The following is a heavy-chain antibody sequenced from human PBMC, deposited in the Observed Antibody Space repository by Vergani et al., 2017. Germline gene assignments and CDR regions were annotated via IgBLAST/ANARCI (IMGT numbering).Heavy chain of an antibody. CDR2: ISGSGGST. D-gene: IGHD2-2*01. Sequence: VQLEESGGGLVKRGGSLRLSCAASGFTFSSYSMNWVRQAPGKGLEWVSAISGSGGSTYYADSVKGRFTISRDNSKNTLYLQMNSLRAEDTAVYYCAKGGEGYCSSTSCAHYYYYYYMDVWGKGTTVTVSS. V-gene: IGHV3-23*04. CDR1: GFTFSSYS. CDR3: AKGGEGYCSSTSCAHYYYYYYMDV. J-gene: IGHJ6*03.